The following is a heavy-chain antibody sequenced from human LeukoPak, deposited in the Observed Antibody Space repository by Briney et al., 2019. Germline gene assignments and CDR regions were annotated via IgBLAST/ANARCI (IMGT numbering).Heavy chain of an antibody. V-gene: IGHV4-39*01. Sequence: PSETLSLTCTVSGGSISSSSYYWGWIRQPPGKGLEWIGSIYYSGSTYYNPSLKSRVTISVDTSKNQFSLKLSSVTAADTAVYYCARVRGLSIAARLRFFDYWGQGTLVTVSS. CDR2: IYYSGST. CDR3: ARVRGLSIAARLRFFDY. CDR1: GGSISSSSYY. D-gene: IGHD6-6*01. J-gene: IGHJ4*02.